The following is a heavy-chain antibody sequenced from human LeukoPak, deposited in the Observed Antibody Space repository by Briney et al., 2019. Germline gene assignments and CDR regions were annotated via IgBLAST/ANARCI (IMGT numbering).Heavy chain of an antibody. J-gene: IGHJ4*02. CDR2: ISGDGGNT. CDR1: GFTFDDYA. V-gene: IGHV3-43*02. D-gene: IGHD2-15*01. Sequence: GGSLSLSCAASGFTFDDYAIHWVRQAPGKGVEWVSLISGDGGNTYYADSVKGRFTLSRDNSKNSLYLQMNSLRSEDTAFYYCAKDKALGYCSAGSCLYLDYWGQGTLVTVSS. CDR3: AKDKALGYCSAGSCLYLDY.